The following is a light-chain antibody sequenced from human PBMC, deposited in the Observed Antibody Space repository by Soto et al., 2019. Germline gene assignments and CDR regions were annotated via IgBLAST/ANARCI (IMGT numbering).Light chain of an antibody. CDR1: QSVSSNY. CDR2: GAS. V-gene: IGKV3-20*01. CDR3: QHYGSSPPEFT. J-gene: IGKJ3*01. Sequence: EIVLTQSPGTLSLSPGERATLSCRASQSVSSNYLAWYQQRPGQAPRLLIFGASYRAAGIPDRFSGSGSGIDLILTTSRLEPEDFAVYYCQHYGSSPPEFTFGPGTKVDSK.